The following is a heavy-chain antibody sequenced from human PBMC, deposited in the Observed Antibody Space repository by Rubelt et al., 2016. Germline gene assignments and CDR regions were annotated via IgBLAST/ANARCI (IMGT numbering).Heavy chain of an antibody. CDR1: GFTFSTNA. J-gene: IGHJ4*02. V-gene: IGHV3-30*04. CDR2: IAYDVSYK. CDR3: TQNTGDN. D-gene: IGHD2-21*01. Sequence: QVQLVESGGGVVQPGRSLRLSCAASGFTFSTNAMHWVRQAPGKGLEWVAVIAYDVSYKYYADSVKGRFSSSGDNSKNTLVLQMNCLRVEDTAVYYCTQNTGDNWGQGTLATVSS.